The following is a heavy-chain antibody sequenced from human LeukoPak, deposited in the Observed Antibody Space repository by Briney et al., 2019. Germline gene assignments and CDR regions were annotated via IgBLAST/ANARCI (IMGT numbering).Heavy chain of an antibody. CDR3: AKYWVIAYYYYYYGMDV. J-gene: IGHJ6*02. V-gene: IGHV3-23*01. CDR1: GFTFSSYA. D-gene: IGHD3-22*01. Sequence: GGSLRLSCAASGFTFSSYAMSWVRQAPGKGLEWASAISGSGGSTYYADSVKGRFTISRDNSKNTLYLQMNSLRAEDTAVYYCAKYWVIAYYYYYYGMDVWGQGTTVTVSS. CDR2: ISGSGGST.